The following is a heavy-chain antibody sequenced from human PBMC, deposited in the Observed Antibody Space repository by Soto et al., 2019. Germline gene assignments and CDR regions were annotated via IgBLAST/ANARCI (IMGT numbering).Heavy chain of an antibody. CDR3: ARLKVGSGWSYPQFFDY. Sequence: ETLSLTCTVSGASISSTNYYWGWIRQPPGKGLEWIGNIYYSGSTYNNPSLKSRVTMSVDTSKNQFSLKLSSVTAADTAVYYCARLKVGSGWSYPQFFDYWGQGTLVTVSS. D-gene: IGHD6-19*01. J-gene: IGHJ4*02. CDR1: GASISSTNYY. CDR2: IYYSGST. V-gene: IGHV4-39*01.